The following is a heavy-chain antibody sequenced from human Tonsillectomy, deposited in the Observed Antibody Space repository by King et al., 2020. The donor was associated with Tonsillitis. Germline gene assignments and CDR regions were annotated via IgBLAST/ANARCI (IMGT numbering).Heavy chain of an antibody. CDR1: GFTFSSYG. J-gene: IGHJ4*02. CDR3: ARGGDDYVWGGYPDTYYFDS. D-gene: IGHD3-16*01. V-gene: IGHV3-23*04. CDR2: ISESADST. Sequence: VQLVESGGGLEQPGESLRLSCAVSGFTFSSYGMGWVRQAPGKGLEWVAAISESADSTYYADSVKGRFTISRDTSKNTLYLQMNSLRVEDTAVYYCARGGDDYVWGGYPDTYYFDSWGQGTLVTVSS.